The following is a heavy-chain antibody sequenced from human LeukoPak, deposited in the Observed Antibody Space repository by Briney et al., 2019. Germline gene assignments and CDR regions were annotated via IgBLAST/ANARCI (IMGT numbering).Heavy chain of an antibody. J-gene: IGHJ4*02. V-gene: IGHV4-31*03. Sequence: SETLSLTCTVSGGSISSGGYYWSWIRQHPGKGLEWIGYIYYSGSTYYNPSLKSRVTISVDTSKNQFSLKLSAVNAADTAVYYCARVDPYSASYFDYWGQGTLVTVSS. CDR3: ARVDPYSASYFDY. CDR1: GGSISSGGYY. D-gene: IGHD1-26*01. CDR2: IYYSGST.